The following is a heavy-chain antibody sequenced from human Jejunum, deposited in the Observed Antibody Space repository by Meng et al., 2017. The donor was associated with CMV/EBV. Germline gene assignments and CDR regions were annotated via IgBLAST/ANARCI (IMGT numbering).Heavy chain of an antibody. J-gene: IGHJ4*02. Sequence: SGGSLSTSGVCWCWSRRPPGKDLEWRAVIYYDDDKRYSPSLKNRLAITKDTTKKQVFPTIMNMDPVDTATYYCAQRHSDGWATPHFDYWGQGTLVTVSS. CDR2: IYYDDDK. D-gene: IGHD2-15*01. V-gene: IGHV2-5*02. CDR1: GGSLSTSGVC. CDR3: AQRHSDGWATPHFDY.